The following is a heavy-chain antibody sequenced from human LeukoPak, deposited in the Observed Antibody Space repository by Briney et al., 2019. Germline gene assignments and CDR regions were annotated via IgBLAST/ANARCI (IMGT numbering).Heavy chain of an antibody. V-gene: IGHV1-18*01. CDR2: ISAYNGNT. CDR1: GYTFTSYG. Sequence: ASVKVSCKASGYTFTSYGISWVRQAPGQGLEWMGWISAYNGNTNYAQKLQGRVTMTTDTSTSTAYMELRSLRSDDTAVYYCATSIVVADNFDYWGQGTMVTVSS. D-gene: IGHD6-19*01. CDR3: ATSIVVADNFDY. J-gene: IGHJ4*02.